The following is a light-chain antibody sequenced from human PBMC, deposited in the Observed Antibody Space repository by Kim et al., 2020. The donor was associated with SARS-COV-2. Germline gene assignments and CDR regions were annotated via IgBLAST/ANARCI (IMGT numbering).Light chain of an antibody. Sequence: VSVGDRVTLSCRASESIRNSLNWYQQKPGKAPKLLISDSSNLQSGVPSRFSGSGSGTDFTLTISGLQPEDFATYSCQQSYTTPYTFGRGTKLEI. CDR3: QQSYTTPYT. J-gene: IGKJ2*01. CDR1: ESIRNS. CDR2: DSS. V-gene: IGKV1-39*01.